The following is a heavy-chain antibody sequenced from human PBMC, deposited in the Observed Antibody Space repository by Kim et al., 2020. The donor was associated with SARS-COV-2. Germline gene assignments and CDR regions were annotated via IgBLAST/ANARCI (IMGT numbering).Heavy chain of an antibody. V-gene: IGHV3-11*04. CDR3: ASFLSTSYYYYYGMDV. D-gene: IGHD3-3*01. Sequence: GGSLRLSCAASGFTFSDYYMSWIRQAPGKGLEWVSYISSSGSTIYYADSVKGRFTISRDNAKNSLYLQMNSLRAEDTAVYYCASFLSTSYYYYYGMDVWGQGTTVTVSS. CDR2: ISSSGSTI. J-gene: IGHJ6*02. CDR1: GFTFSDYY.